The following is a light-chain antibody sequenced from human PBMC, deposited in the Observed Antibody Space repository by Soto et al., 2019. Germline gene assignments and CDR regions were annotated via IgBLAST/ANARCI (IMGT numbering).Light chain of an antibody. CDR1: QGVSSGY. CDR2: GAS. J-gene: IGKJ1*01. CDR3: QRYGRSPWR. V-gene: IGKV3-20*01. Sequence: EIVLTQSPGTLALSPGERTTLSCRASQGVSSGYFAWYQQKPGQAPRLLISGASSRAAGIPDRLSRSGSGTEFALTISRLGREDCAVSYCQRYGRSPWRFGKWTKVDMK.